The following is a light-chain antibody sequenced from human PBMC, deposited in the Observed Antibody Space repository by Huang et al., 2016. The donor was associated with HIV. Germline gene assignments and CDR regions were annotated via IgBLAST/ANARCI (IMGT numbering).Light chain of an antibody. CDR2: DAS. J-gene: IGKJ4*01. Sequence: DIQMTQSPSSLSASVGDRVTITCRASQDIRSNLAWFQQTPGKAPKSLIYDASTWQSGVPSKFSGNGYGTDFTLTISSLQPEDIATYYCQQSNTFPLTFGGGTKVEI. CDR1: QDIRSN. V-gene: IGKV1-16*02. CDR3: QQSNTFPLT.